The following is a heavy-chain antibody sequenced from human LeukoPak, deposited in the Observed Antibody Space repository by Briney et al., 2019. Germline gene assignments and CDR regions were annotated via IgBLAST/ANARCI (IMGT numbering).Heavy chain of an antibody. CDR1: GGTFSSYA. CDR3: ARADYDFWSGYTIDI. Sequence: SVKVSCKASGGTFSSYAISWVRQAPGQGLEWMGRIIPILGIANYAQKFQGRVTITTDESTSTAYMELSSLRSEDTAVYYCARADYDFWSGYTIDIWGQGTMVTVSS. D-gene: IGHD3-3*01. J-gene: IGHJ3*02. V-gene: IGHV1-69*04. CDR2: IIPILGIA.